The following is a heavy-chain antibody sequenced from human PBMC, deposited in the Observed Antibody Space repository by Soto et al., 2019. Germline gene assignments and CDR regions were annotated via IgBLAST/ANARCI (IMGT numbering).Heavy chain of an antibody. Sequence: EVQVLESGGGLVQPGGSLRLSCAASGFSFGDYAMSWVRQAPGKGLEWVSGISGTGSRTSYADSVRVRFTISRDNVNNTLSLQMDSLRAEDTAVYYCARGGRYTYGYGDYSYGMDVWGQGTTVTVSS. J-gene: IGHJ6*02. CDR2: ISGTGSRT. CDR1: GFSFGDYA. V-gene: IGHV3-23*01. D-gene: IGHD5-18*01. CDR3: ARGGRYTYGYGDYSYGMDV.